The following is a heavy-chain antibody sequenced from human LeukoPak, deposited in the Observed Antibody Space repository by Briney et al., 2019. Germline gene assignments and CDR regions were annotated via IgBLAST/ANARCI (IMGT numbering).Heavy chain of an antibody. CDR1: GYTFTSYD. D-gene: IGHD1-20*01. CDR3: ATDLTGTTTGHY. V-gene: IGHV1-8*01. Sequence: ASVKVSCKASGYTFTSYDINWVRQATGQGLEWMGWMNPNSGNTGYAQKFQGRVTMTRDTSISTAYTELSSLRSEDTAVYYCATDLTGTTTGHYWGQGTLVIVSS. J-gene: IGHJ4*02. CDR2: MNPNSGNT.